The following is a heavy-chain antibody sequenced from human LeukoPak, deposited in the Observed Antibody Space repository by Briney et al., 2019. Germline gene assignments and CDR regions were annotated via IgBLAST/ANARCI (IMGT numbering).Heavy chain of an antibody. Sequence: PGGSLRLSCAASGFAFSSYAMHWVRQAPGKGLEWVAVISYDGSNKYYADSVKGRFTISRDNSKNTLYLQMNSLRAEDTAVYYCARGAGYSYDLYDSSGYFGFYYFDYWGQGTLVTVSS. D-gene: IGHD3-22*01. CDR2: ISYDGSNK. V-gene: IGHV3-30*04. J-gene: IGHJ4*02. CDR3: ARGAGYSYDLYDSSGYFGFYYFDY. CDR1: GFAFSSYA.